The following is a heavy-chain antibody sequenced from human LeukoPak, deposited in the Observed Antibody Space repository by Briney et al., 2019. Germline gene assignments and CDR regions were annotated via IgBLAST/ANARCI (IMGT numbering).Heavy chain of an antibody. J-gene: IGHJ6*02. CDR1: GYTFTSYD. V-gene: IGHV1-8*01. Sequence: ASVKVSCKASGYTFTSYDINWVRQATGQGLEWLGWMNPNSGNTGYAQKFQGRVTMTRNTSISTAYMELSSLRSEDTAVYYCARQEEWLRSYYYYYGMDVWGQRTTVTVSS. D-gene: IGHD5-12*01. CDR3: ARQEEWLRSYYYYYGMDV. CDR2: MNPNSGNT.